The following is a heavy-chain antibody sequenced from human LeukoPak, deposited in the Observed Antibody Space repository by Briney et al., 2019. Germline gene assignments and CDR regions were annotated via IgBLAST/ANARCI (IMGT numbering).Heavy chain of an antibody. J-gene: IGHJ3*02. CDR3: VAKTFDM. Sequence: GGSLRLSCAASGFTFSSFWMYWVRQAPGKGLEWVANIKPDGSDKYYVDSVKGRFTISRDNAKKSLYLQMNSLRVEDTALYYCVAKTFDMWGQGTMVTVSS. CDR1: GFTFSSFW. CDR2: IKPDGSDK. V-gene: IGHV3-7*02.